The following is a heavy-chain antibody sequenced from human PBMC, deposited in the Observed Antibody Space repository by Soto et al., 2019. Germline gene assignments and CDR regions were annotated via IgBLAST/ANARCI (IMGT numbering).Heavy chain of an antibody. Sequence: TLSHTCTVSGGSISSGGYYWSWIRQHPGKGLEWIGYIYYSGSTYYNPSLKSRVTISVDTSKNQFSLKLSSVTAADTAVYYCARDNNGDYYYGMDVWGQGTTVTVSS. J-gene: IGHJ6*02. CDR1: GGSISSGGYY. CDR3: ARDNNGDYYYGMDV. D-gene: IGHD4-17*01. CDR2: IYYSGST. V-gene: IGHV4-31*03.